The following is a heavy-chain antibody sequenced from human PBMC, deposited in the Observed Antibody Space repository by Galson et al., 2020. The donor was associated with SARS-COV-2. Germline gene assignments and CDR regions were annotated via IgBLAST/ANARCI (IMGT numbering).Heavy chain of an antibody. Sequence: QAGGSLRLSCAASGFTFSGYVMHWVRQGPGKGLEWVAVTSFDGSVKNYADSVKGRFTISRDNSKNTLYLQMDSLRDDDTAVYYCSRGGSSGDDAFDIWGQGTMVTVSS. V-gene: IGHV3-30*03. CDR1: GFTFSGYV. J-gene: IGHJ3*02. D-gene: IGHD6-19*01. CDR3: SRGGSSGDDAFDI. CDR2: TSFDGSVK.